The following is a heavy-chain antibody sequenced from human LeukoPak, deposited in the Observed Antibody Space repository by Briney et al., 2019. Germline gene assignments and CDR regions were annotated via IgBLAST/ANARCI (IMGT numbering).Heavy chain of an antibody. CDR1: GYSISSGYY. D-gene: IGHD3-10*01. V-gene: IGHV4-38-2*01. CDR2: IYHSGST. Sequence: SETLSLTCAVSGYSISSGYYWGWIRQPPGKGLEWIGSIYHSGSTYYNPSLKSRVTISVDTSKNQFSLKLSSVTAADTAVYYCARGDYHGSGSSPRHDYWGQGTLVTVSS. CDR3: ARGDYHGSGSSPRHDY. J-gene: IGHJ4*02.